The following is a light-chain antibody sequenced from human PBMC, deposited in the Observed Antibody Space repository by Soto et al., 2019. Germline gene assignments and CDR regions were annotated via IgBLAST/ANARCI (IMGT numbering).Light chain of an antibody. V-gene: IGKV3-20*01. CDR2: GAS. J-gene: IGKJ5*01. CDR1: QSVSSNN. Sequence: EIVLTQSPGTLSLSPGERATLSCRASQSVSSNNLAWYQQRPGQAPRVVIYGASTRATGIPERFSGSGSGTDFTLTISSLQPEDIATYYCQQYDNPITFGQGTRLEIK. CDR3: QQYDNPIT.